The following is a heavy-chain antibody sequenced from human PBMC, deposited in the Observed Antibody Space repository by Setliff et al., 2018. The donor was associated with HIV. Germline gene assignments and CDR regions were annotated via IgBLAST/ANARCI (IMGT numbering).Heavy chain of an antibody. V-gene: IGHV1-69*13. D-gene: IGHD6-13*01. CDR2: IIPIFGTA. Sequence: ASVKVSCKASGGTFSSYAISWVRQAPGQGLEWMGGIIPIFGTANYAQKFQGRATITADESTSTAYMELSSLRSEDTAVYYCARDGPIAAAGTEGLWFDPWGQGTLVTVSS. J-gene: IGHJ5*02. CDR3: ARDGPIAAAGTEGLWFDP. CDR1: GGTFSSYA.